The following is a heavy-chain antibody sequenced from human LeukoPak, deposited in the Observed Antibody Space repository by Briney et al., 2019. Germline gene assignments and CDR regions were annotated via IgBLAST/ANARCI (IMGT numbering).Heavy chain of an antibody. CDR2: IYYSGST. CDR1: GGSISSGGYY. D-gene: IGHD3-22*01. J-gene: IGHJ4*02. V-gene: IGHV4-61*08. Sequence: PSETLSLTCTVSGGSISSGGYYWSWIRQPPGKGLEWIGYIYYSGSTNYNPSLKSRVTISVDTSKNQFSLKLRSVTAADTAVYYCTRAVKYYYDRSDEYFDYWGQGTLVTISS. CDR3: TRAVKYYYDRSDEYFDY.